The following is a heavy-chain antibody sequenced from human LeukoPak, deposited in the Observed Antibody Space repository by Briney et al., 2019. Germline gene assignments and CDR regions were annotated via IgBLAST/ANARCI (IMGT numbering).Heavy chain of an antibody. Sequence: GRSLRDSCAAPGFTFSIDGMQRVRQAPGKGLGWAAAIWCDGGNKYYADSVKGRFTISRDSSKNTLYLQMNSLRAEDTAVYYCARDVHSSGWEFDYWGQGTLVTVSS. D-gene: IGHD6-19*01. CDR3: ARDVHSSGWEFDY. CDR2: IWCDGGNK. J-gene: IGHJ4*02. CDR1: GFTFSIDG. V-gene: IGHV3-33*01.